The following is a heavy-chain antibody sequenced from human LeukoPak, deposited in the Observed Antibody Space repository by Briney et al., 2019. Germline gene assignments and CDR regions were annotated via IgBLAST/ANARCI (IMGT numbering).Heavy chain of an antibody. Sequence: SETLSLTCTVSGGSISSYYWSWIRQPPGKGLEWIGYIYYSGSTNYNPSLKSRVTISLDTSKNHFSLKLSSVTAADTAVFYCASLRERSYYARGFDYWGQGTLVTVSS. CDR1: GGSISSYY. V-gene: IGHV4-59*08. D-gene: IGHD1-26*01. CDR3: ASLRERSYYARGFDY. J-gene: IGHJ4*02. CDR2: IYYSGST.